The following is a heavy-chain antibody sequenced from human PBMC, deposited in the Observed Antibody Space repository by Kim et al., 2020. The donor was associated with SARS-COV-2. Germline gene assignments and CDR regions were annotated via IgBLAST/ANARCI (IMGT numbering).Heavy chain of an antibody. D-gene: IGHD2-2*01. J-gene: IGHJ6*02. CDR2: IYSGGST. Sequence: GGSLRLSCAASGFTVSSNYMSWVRQAPGKGLEWVSVIYSGGSTYYADSVKGRFTISRDNSKNTLYLQMNSLRAEDTAVYYCARETVVPAAIRYYYYGMDVWGQGTTVTVSS. V-gene: IGHV3-53*01. CDR1: GFTVSSNY. CDR3: ARETVVPAAIRYYYYGMDV.